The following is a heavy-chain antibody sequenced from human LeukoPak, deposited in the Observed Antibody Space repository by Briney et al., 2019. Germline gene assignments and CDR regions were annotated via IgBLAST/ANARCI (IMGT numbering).Heavy chain of an antibody. V-gene: IGHV1-18*01. CDR1: GYTFTSYG. D-gene: IGHD3-9*01. CDR2: ISAYNGDT. Sequence: AASVKVSCKASGYTFTSYGICWVRQAPGQGLEWMGWISAYNGDTNYAQRLQGRVTMTTDTSTSTAYMELSSLRSEDTAVYYCARAGVYDSAFDYWGQGTLVTVSS. CDR3: ARAGVYDSAFDY. J-gene: IGHJ4*02.